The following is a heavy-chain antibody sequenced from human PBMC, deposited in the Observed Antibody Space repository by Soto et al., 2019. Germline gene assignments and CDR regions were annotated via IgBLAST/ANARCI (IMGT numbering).Heavy chain of an antibody. CDR1: GYTFSSFD. CDR2: MTPNSGHT. CDR3: ARGVEEHSGSGSYGDMDV. Sequence: QVPLVQSGAEVRKPGASVKVSCKASGYTFSSFDINWVRQAAGHGLEWMGWMTPNSGHTGYAQKFQGRVTMTRDTSATTVYMELTSLTSEDTAVYYCARGVEEHSGSGSYGDMDVWGRGTTVTVSS. D-gene: IGHD3-10*01. J-gene: IGHJ6*03. V-gene: IGHV1-8*01.